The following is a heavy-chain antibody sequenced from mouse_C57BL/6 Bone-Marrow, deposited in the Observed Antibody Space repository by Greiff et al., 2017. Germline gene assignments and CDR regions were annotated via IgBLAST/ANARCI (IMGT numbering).Heavy chain of an antibody. D-gene: IGHD1-1*01. CDR2: IHPNSGST. V-gene: IGHV1-64*01. CDR1: GYTFTSYW. J-gene: IGHJ2*01. Sequence: VQLQQPGAELVKPGASVKLSCKASGYTFTSYWMHWVKQRPGQGLEWIGMIHPNSGSTNYNEKFKSKATLTVDKSSSTAYMQLSSLTSEDSAVYYCARRLLQRLYYFDCWGQGATLTVYS. CDR3: ARRLLQRLYYFDC.